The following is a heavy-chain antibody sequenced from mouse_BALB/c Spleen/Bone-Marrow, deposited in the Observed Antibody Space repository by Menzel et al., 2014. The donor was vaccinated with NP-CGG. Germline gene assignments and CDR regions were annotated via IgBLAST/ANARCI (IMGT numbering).Heavy chain of an antibody. Sequence: EVQRVESGPGLVKPSQSLSLPCTVTGYSITSDSAWNWIRQFPGNKLEWMAYISYSGSTTYNPSLKSRISITRDTSKNQFFLQLNSVTTEDTATYYCARRGYYGTFLFAYWGQGTLVTVSA. V-gene: IGHV3-2*02. CDR2: ISYSGST. J-gene: IGHJ3*01. CDR3: ARRGYYGTFLFAY. CDR1: GYSITSDSA. D-gene: IGHD2-1*01.